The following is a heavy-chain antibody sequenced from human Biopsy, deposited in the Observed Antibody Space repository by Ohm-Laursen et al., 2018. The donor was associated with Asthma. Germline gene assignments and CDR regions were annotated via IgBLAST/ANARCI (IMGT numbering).Heavy chain of an antibody. CDR2: IWFDGSNK. CDR1: GFTFGSYG. D-gene: IGHD3-10*01. CDR3: GRERSYMVDY. Sequence: SLSLSCAASGFTFGSYGLHWARQAPGKGLEWVADIWFDGSNKHYADSVKGRFTISRDNSKNTLYLQMNSLRAEDTALYYCGRERSYMVDYWGQGTLVIVSS. V-gene: IGHV3-33*01. J-gene: IGHJ4*02.